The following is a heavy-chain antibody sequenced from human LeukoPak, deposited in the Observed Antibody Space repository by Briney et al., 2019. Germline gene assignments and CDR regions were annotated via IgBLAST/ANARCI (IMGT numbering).Heavy chain of an antibody. CDR1: GYTSTSYY. J-gene: IGHJ4*02. CDR3: AKLWSYDILTDSYTNDY. Sequence: ASVKVSCKASGYTSTSYYMHWVRQAPGQGLEWMGIINPSGGSTSYAQKFQGRVTMTRDTSISAAYMELTSLRPDDTAVYYCAKLWSYDILTDSYTNDYWGQGTLVTVSS. D-gene: IGHD3-9*01. CDR2: INPSGGST. V-gene: IGHV1-46*01.